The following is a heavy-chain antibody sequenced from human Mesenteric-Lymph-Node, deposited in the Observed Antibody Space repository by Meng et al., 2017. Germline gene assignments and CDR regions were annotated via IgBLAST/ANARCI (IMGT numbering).Heavy chain of an antibody. D-gene: IGHD1-14*01. V-gene: IGHV4-34*01. CDR2: INHSGST. CDR1: GGSFSDYY. CDR3: ARGFNRAPFPY. J-gene: IGHJ4*02. Sequence: QVQLQEWGAGLLKPSETLSLTCAVYGGSFSDYYWSWIRQPPGKGLEWTGEINHSGSTNYNPSLKSRVTISVDTSKNQFSLNLSSVTAADTAVYYCARGFNRAPFPYWGQGTLVTVSS.